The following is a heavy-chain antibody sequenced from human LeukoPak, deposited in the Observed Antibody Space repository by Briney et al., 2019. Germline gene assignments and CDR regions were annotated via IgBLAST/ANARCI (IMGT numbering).Heavy chain of an antibody. CDR1: GFTFSSYA. CDR3: ANYYDSSGYSLGVDY. V-gene: IGHV3-23*01. Sequence: PGGSLRLSCAASGFTFSSYAMSWVRQAPGKGLEWVSAISGSGGSTYYADSVKGRFTISRDNSKNTLYLQMNSLRAEDTAVYYCANYYDSSGYSLGVDYWGQGTLVTVSS. D-gene: IGHD3-22*01. J-gene: IGHJ4*02. CDR2: ISGSGGST.